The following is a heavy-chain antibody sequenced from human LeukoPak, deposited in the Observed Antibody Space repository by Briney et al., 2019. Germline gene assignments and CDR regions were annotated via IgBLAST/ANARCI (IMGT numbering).Heavy chain of an antibody. D-gene: IGHD3-22*01. J-gene: IGHJ4*02. CDR1: GFTFSSYA. Sequence: GGSLRLSCAASGFTFSSYAMSWVRQAPGKGLEWVSAISGSGGSTYYADSVKGRFTISRDNSKNTLYLQMNSLRAEDTAVYYCAKDLDYYGSSGRETYWGQGTLVTVSS. V-gene: IGHV3-23*01. CDR2: ISGSGGST. CDR3: AKDLDYYGSSGRETY.